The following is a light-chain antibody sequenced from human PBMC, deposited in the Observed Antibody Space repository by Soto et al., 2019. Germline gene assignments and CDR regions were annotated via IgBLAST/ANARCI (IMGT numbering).Light chain of an antibody. CDR3: QQSHSNIQELT. CDR2: ASS. V-gene: IGKV1-39*01. Sequence: DIQMTQSPSSLSASVGDRVTITCRASQSVSNHLNWYQQKPGKAPKLLIYASSSLQSGVPSRFSSSGSGTDFTLTISSLQPEDFATYYCQQSHSNIQELTFGGGTKVEIK. CDR1: QSVSNH. J-gene: IGKJ4*01.